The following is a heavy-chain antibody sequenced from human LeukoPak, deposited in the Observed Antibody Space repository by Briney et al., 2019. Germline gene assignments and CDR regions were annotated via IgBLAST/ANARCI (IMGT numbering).Heavy chain of an antibody. D-gene: IGHD5-18*01. V-gene: IGHV3-15*01. J-gene: IGHJ4*02. Sequence: PGGSLRLSCAASGFTFSNAWMSWVRQAPGKGLEWVGRIKSKTDGGTTDYAAPVKGRFTISRDDSKNTLYLQMNSLKTEDTAVYYCTTSLIQLWLQDYFDYWGQGTLVTVSS. CDR1: GFTFSNAW. CDR2: IKSKTDGGTT. CDR3: TTSLIQLWLQDYFDY.